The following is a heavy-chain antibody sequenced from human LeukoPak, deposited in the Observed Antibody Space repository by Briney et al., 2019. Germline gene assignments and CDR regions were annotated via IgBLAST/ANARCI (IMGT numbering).Heavy chain of an antibody. CDR1: GFTFSSG. Sequence: GGSLRLSCAASGFTFSSGMHWVRQAPGKGLEWVAVISYDGNHKYYGDSVKGRFTISRDNSRNTLYFQMDSLKTEDTAVYYCAKGELHFNTCSFDYWGQGTLVTVSS. J-gene: IGHJ4*02. CDR3: AKGELHFNTCSFDY. V-gene: IGHV3-30*18. D-gene: IGHD1-26*01. CDR2: ISYDGNHK.